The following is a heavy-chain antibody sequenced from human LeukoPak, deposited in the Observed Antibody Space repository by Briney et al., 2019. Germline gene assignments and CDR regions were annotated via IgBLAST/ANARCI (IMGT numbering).Heavy chain of an antibody. Sequence: GASVKVSCKACGYTFTSYYMHWVRQAPAQGLEWMGIINPSGGSTSYAQKFQGRVTMTRDTSTSTVYMELSSLRSEGTAVYYCARRISGYCFDYWGQGTLVTVSS. D-gene: IGHD6-19*01. J-gene: IGHJ4*02. CDR3: ARRISGYCFDY. CDR2: INPSGGST. CDR1: GYTFTSYY. V-gene: IGHV1-46*01.